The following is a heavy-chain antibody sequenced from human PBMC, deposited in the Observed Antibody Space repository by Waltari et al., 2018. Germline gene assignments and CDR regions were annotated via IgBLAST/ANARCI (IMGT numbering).Heavy chain of an antibody. V-gene: IGHV5-51*01. CDR1: GTSITNHW. D-gene: IGHD3-3*01. Sequence: EVPLAQSGPEVQKPGESPQICSKASGTSITNHWIGWVRQMPGKGLEWMGIIYPGDSDTRYSPSFQGQASISVDKSINTAYLQWSSLKASDTAMYYCARHGVHTIHSCFDPWGQGTLVTVSS. CDR3: ARHGVHTIHSCFDP. J-gene: IGHJ5*02. CDR2: IYPGDSDT.